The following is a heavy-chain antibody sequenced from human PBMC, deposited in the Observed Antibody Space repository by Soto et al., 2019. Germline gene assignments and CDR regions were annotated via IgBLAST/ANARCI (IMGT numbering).Heavy chain of an antibody. CDR3: AKDADNDDYGVFDV. D-gene: IGHD4-17*01. CDR1: GFIFTNYA. CDR2: VSGSGGSS. J-gene: IGHJ3*01. Sequence: EVQLLESGGGLVQPGGSLRLSCAASGFIFTNYALSWVRQAPGKGLEWVAGVSGSGGSSYYADSVKARFTVSRDNSRSTRYLQMSSLRAEDSAIYYCAKDADNDDYGVFDVWGQGTLVTVSS. V-gene: IGHV3-23*01.